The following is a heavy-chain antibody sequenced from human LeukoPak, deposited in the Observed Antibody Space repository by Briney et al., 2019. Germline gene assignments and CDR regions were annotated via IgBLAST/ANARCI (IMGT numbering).Heavy chain of an antibody. J-gene: IGHJ3*02. CDR3: ARDWRPDAFDI. CDR1: GGTFSSYA. V-gene: IGHV1-69*01. D-gene: IGHD6-6*01. CDR2: IIPIFGTA. Sequence: ASVKVSCKASGGTFSSYAISWVRQAPGQGLEWMGGIIPIFGTANYAQKFQGRVTITADESTSTAYMELSSLRSEDTAVYYCARDWRPDAFDIWGKGTMATVSS.